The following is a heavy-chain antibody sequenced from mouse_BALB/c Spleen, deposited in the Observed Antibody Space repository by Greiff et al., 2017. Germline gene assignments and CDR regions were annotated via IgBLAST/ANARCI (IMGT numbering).Heavy chain of an antibody. V-gene: IGHV5-6-5*01. CDR2: ISSGGST. Sequence: EVQGVESGGGLVKPGGSLKLSCAASGFTFSSYAMSWVRQTPEKRLEWVASISSGGSTYYPDSVKGRFTISRDNARNILYLQMSSLRSEDTAMYYCARGSVVAPLEAYWGQGTLVTVSA. J-gene: IGHJ3*01. CDR1: GFTFSSYA. D-gene: IGHD1-1*01. CDR3: ARGSVVAPLEAY.